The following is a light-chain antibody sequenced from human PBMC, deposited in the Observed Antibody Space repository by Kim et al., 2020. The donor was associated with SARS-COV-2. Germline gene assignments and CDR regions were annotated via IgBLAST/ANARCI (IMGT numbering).Light chain of an antibody. V-gene: IGKV1-6*01. CDR2: RAS. J-gene: IGKJ1*01. CDR1: QDIRSD. Sequence: ASVGGRVIITYRASQDIRSDLAWYQQKAGQAPSLLMYRASNVQSGVPSRFSGSGSGTAYTLTITGLQPEDFATYYCLQDHFYSWTVGQGTKVDIK. CDR3: LQDHFYSWT.